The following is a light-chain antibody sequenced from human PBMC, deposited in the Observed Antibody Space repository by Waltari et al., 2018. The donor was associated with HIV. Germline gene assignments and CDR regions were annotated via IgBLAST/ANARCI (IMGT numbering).Light chain of an antibody. CDR3: QQYGTSPIT. CDR1: QSVSSSY. CDR2: CAS. Sequence: EIILTQSPPTLSVSPGERATLSCWASQSVSSSYLAWYQQRPGQAPRLLIYCASYRATGVPDRISGSGSGTQFTLTISRMQPEDFALYYCQQYGTSPITFGGGTRVEIK. V-gene: IGKV3-20*01. J-gene: IGKJ4*01.